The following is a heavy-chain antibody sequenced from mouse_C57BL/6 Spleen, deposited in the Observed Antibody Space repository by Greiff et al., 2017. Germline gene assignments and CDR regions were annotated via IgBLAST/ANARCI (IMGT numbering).Heavy chain of an antibody. CDR2: INPGSGGT. J-gene: IGHJ1*03. Sequence: VQLQQSGAELVRPGTSVKVSCKASGYAFTNYLIEWVKPRPGQGLEWIGVINPGSGGTNYNEKFKGKATLTADESSSTAYMQLSSLTSEDSAVYFCARAIATVVAKDWYFDVWGTGTTVTVSS. D-gene: IGHD1-1*01. V-gene: IGHV1-54*01. CDR1: GYAFTNYL. CDR3: ARAIATVVAKDWYFDV.